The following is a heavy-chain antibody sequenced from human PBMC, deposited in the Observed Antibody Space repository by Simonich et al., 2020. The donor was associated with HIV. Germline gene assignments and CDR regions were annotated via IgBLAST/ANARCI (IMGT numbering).Heavy chain of an antibody. CDR1: GYTFSLYD. CDR2: TNPKSGNT. Sequence: QVQLVQSGAEVKKPGASVKVSCKASGYTFSLYDINWVRQSTGQGLEWMGWTNPKSGNTVYAQKFQGRVTMTRDTSISTVYMELSRLRSDDTAIYYCATHGPGSYSSALDIWGQGTMVTVSS. D-gene: IGHD1-26*01. V-gene: IGHV1-8*01. J-gene: IGHJ3*02. CDR3: ATHGPGSYSSALDI.